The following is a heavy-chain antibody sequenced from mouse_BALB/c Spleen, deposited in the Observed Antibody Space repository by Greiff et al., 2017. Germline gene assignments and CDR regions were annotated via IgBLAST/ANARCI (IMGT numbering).Heavy chain of an antibody. J-gene: IGHJ3*01. CDR3: ARGRDYGYPFAY. V-gene: IGHV5-6-5*01. D-gene: IGHD2-2*01. Sequence: EVQVVESGGGLVKPGGSLKLSCAASGFTFSSYAMSWVRQTPEKRLEWVASISSGGSTYYPDSVKGRFTISRDNARNILYLQMSSLRSEDTAMYYCARGRDYGYPFAYWGQGTLVTVSA. CDR1: GFTFSSYA. CDR2: ISSGGST.